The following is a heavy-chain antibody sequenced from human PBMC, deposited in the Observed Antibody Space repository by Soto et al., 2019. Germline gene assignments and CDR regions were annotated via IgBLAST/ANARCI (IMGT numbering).Heavy chain of an antibody. J-gene: IGHJ6*02. V-gene: IGHV1-46*01. Sequence: ASVKVSCKASGYTLTSYYLHWVRQAPGQGPEWMGIINPSGGITNDAQKFQDRVTMTSDTSTSTVYMELSSLRSEDTAVYYCARGISTTRYYYYYGMAVWGQGTTVTVSS. CDR1: GYTLTSYY. CDR2: INPSGGIT. D-gene: IGHD2-2*01. CDR3: ARGISTTRYYYYYGMAV.